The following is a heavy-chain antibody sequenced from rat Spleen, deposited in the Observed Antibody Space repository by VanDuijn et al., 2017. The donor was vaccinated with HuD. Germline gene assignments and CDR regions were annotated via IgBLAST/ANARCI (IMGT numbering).Heavy chain of an antibody. J-gene: IGHJ3*01. CDR1: GHSITSSYR. D-gene: IGHD1-1*01. CDR2: INSAGST. Sequence: EVQLQESGPGLVKPSQSLSLTCSVTGHSITSSYRWNWIRKFPGNKLEWMGYINSAGSTNYNPSLKRQISISRDTSKNQFFLQVDSVTTEDTATYYCARSDGTHYYLPFADWGQGTLVTVSS. CDR3: ARSDGTHYYLPFAD. V-gene: IGHV3-3*01.